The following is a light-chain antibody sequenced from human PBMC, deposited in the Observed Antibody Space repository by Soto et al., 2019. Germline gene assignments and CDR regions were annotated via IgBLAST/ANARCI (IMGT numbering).Light chain of an antibody. CDR3: QTWASSIVV. Sequence: SYGLTQPPSVSVSPGQTASITCSGDKLGHKYVSWYQQKPGQSPILVIYQDSKRPSGIPERVSGSNSGSTATLTISETQAMDEADYYCQTWASSIVVFGGGTKLTVL. J-gene: IGLJ2*01. CDR2: QDS. CDR1: KLGHKY. V-gene: IGLV3-1*01.